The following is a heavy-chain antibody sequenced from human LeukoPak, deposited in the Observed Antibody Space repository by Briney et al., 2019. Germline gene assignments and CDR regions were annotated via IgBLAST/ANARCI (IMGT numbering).Heavy chain of an antibody. D-gene: IGHD3-10*01. CDR1: GYTFTGYY. CDR2: INPNSGGT. V-gene: IGHV1-2*04. J-gene: IGHJ4*02. Sequence: ASVKVSCKASGYTFTGYYMHWVRQAPGQGLEWMGWINPNSGGTNYAQKFQGWVTMTRDTSISTAYMELSRLRSDDTAVFYCARDHYYASGSPSFGYWGQGTLVTVSS. CDR3: ARDHYYASGSPSFGY.